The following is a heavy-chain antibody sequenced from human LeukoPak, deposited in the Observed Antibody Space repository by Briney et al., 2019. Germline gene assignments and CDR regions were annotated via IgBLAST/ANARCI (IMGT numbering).Heavy chain of an antibody. D-gene: IGHD6-13*01. Sequence: GGSLRLSCAASGFTFSNFWMSWVRQAPGKGLERVANIKQDASEKYYVDSVKGRFSISRDNAKNSLYLQMNSLRAEDTAVYYCARDSSSWYSYWGRGTLVTVSS. CDR3: ARDSSSWYSY. CDR1: GFTFSNFW. V-gene: IGHV3-7*01. J-gene: IGHJ4*02. CDR2: IKQDASEK.